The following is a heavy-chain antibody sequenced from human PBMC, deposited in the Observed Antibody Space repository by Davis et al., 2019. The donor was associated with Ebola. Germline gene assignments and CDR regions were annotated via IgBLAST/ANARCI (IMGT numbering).Heavy chain of an antibody. J-gene: IGHJ6*02. CDR2: IKQDGSEK. CDR1: GLTFRNYW. CDR3: ASGDGRGSSYDMDV. Sequence: GESLKISCAVSGLTFRNYWMSWVRQAPGKGPEWVAIIKQDGSEKDYVDSVKGRFTISRDNAKSSLFLHMNSLRAEDTAVYYCASGDGRGSSYDMDVWGQGTTVTVSS. V-gene: IGHV3-7*03. D-gene: IGHD5-12*01.